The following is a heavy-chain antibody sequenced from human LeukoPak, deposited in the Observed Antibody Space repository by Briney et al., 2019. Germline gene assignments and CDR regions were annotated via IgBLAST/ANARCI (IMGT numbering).Heavy chain of an antibody. CDR3: AHRGGSRSYYYYYMDV. CDR2: INHSGST. V-gene: IGHV4-34*01. CDR1: GGSFSGYY. J-gene: IGHJ6*03. Sequence: PSETLSLTCAVYGGSFSGYYWCWIRQPPGKGLEWIGEINHSGSTNYNPSLKSRVTISVDTSKNQFSLKLSSVTAADTAVYYCAHRGGSRSYYYYYMDVWGKGTTVTVSS. D-gene: IGHD2-15*01.